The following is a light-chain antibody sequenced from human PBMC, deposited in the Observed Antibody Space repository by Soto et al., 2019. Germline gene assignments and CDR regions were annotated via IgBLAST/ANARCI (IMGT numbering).Light chain of an antibody. CDR3: QQYNSFWT. Sequence: DIPMTQSPSTLSASVGDRVTITCRASQSISSWLAWYQQKPGKAPKLLIYHASSLESGVPSRFSGSGSGTEFTLTISSLQPDDFASYYCQQYNSFWTFGQGTKVEIK. CDR2: HAS. CDR1: QSISSW. V-gene: IGKV1-5*01. J-gene: IGKJ1*01.